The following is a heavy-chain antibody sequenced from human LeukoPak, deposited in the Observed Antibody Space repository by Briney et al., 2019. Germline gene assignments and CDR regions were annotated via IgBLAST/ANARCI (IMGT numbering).Heavy chain of an antibody. J-gene: IGHJ4*02. Sequence: SETLSLTCTVSGGSIGSYYWSWIRQPPGKGLEWIGYIYYSGSTNYNPSLKSRVTISVDTSKNQFSLKLSSVTAADTAVYYCARVGITVTIFDYWGQGTLVTVSS. CDR1: GGSIGSYY. V-gene: IGHV4-59*01. D-gene: IGHD4-17*01. CDR2: IYYSGST. CDR3: ARVGITVTIFDY.